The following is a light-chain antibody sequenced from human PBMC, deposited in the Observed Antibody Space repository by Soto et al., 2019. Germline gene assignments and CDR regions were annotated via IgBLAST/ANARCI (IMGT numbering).Light chain of an antibody. CDR2: AAS. J-gene: IGKJ1*01. CDR1: QSISSH. CDR3: KQSYSTLWT. V-gene: IGKV1-39*01. Sequence: DIQMTQSPSSLSASVGDRVTITCRASQSISSHLNWYQQKPGKAPKVLIYAASSLQSGVPSRFSGSGSGTDFTLTISSLQPEDFATYYCKQSYSTLWTFGQGTKVEIK.